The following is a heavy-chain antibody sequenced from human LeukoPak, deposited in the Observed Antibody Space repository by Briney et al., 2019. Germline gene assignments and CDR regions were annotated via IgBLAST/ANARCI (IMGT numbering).Heavy chain of an antibody. CDR1: GFTLSSYA. D-gene: IGHD1-26*01. CDR2: ISGSGGST. J-gene: IGHJ5*02. CDR3: AKDPTPRGWELLGWFDP. V-gene: IGHV3-23*01. Sequence: GGSLRLSCAASGFTLSSYAMSGVRQAPGKGREWVSAISGSGGSTYYADSVKGRFTISRDNSKNTLYLQMNSLRAEDTAVYYCAKDPTPRGWELLGWFDPWGQGTLVTVSS.